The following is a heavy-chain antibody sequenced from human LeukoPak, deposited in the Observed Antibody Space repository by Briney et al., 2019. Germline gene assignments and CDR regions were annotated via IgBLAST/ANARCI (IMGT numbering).Heavy chain of an antibody. Sequence: GGSLRLSCVASGFTFSSYWMTWVRQAPGKGLEWVANMRQDGNEKYYVDSVRGRFTISRDNAKNSLYLQMNSLRAEDTAVYYCAKQLEYPGFAVYFDYWGQGTLVTVSS. CDR1: GFTFSSYW. D-gene: IGHD6-6*01. CDR2: MRQDGNEK. J-gene: IGHJ4*02. V-gene: IGHV3-7*03. CDR3: AKQLEYPGFAVYFDY.